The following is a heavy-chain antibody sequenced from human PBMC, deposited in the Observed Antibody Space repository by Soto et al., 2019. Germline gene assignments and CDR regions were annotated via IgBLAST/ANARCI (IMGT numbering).Heavy chain of an antibody. V-gene: IGHV3-30-3*01. CDR1: GFTFSSYA. CDR2: ISYDGSNK. J-gene: IGHJ4*02. CDR3: ARDDSLVDPWLGNSFDY. Sequence: GGSLRLSCAASGFTFSSYAMHWVRQAPGKGLEWVAVISYDGSNKYYADSVKGRFTISRDNSKNTLYLQMNSLRAEDTAVYYCARDDSLVDPWLGNSFDYWGQGTLVTVSS. D-gene: IGHD6-19*01.